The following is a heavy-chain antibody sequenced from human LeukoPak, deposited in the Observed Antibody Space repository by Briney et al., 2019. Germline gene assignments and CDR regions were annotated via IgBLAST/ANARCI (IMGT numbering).Heavy chain of an antibody. D-gene: IGHD3-10*01. CDR2: INHSGST. Sequence: PSETLSLTCAVYGGSFSGYYWSWIRQPPGKGLEWIGEINHSGSTNYNPSLKSRVTISVDTSKSQFSLKLSSVTAADTAVYYCARFKAYYYGSGSYYNDAFDIWGQGTMVTVSS. CDR1: GGSFSGYY. CDR3: ARFKAYYYGSGSYYNDAFDI. V-gene: IGHV4-34*01. J-gene: IGHJ3*02.